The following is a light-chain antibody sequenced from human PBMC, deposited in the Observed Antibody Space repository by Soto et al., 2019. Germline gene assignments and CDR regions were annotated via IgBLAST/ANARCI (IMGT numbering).Light chain of an antibody. Sequence: QSVLTQPDSVSGSPGQSITISCTGTSSDIGGYKYVSWYQQHPGKAPKLIIFEVSNRPSGVSDRFSGSNSGNTASLTISGLQAEDEADYYCTSYSRYSVLVFGGG. J-gene: IGLJ3*02. V-gene: IGLV2-14*01. CDR3: TSYSRYSVLV. CDR1: SSDIGGYKY. CDR2: EVS.